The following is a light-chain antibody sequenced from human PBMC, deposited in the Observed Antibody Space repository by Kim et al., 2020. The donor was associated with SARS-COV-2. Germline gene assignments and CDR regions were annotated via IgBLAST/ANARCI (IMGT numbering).Light chain of an antibody. V-gene: IGLV3-21*04. CDR2: FDS. CDR3: QVWDRSSDHVV. J-gene: IGLJ2*01. Sequence: PGKTASITCGGNNIGSKNVHWYQQKPGQAPVLVIYFDSDRPSGIPERFSGSSSGNTATLTISRVEAGDEADYHCQVWDRSSDHVVFGGGTQLTVL. CDR1: NIGSKN.